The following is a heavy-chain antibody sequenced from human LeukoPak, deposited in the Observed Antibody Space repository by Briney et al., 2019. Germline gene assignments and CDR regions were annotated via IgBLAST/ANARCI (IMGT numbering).Heavy chain of an antibody. Sequence: ASVKVSCKASGYTFTSYGISWARQAPGQGLEWMGWISAYNGNTNYAQKLQGRVTMTTDTSTSTAYMELRSLRSDDTAVYYCARDHHLPDYSNPRSDYWGQGTLVTVSS. D-gene: IGHD4-11*01. J-gene: IGHJ4*02. CDR1: GYTFTSYG. CDR2: ISAYNGNT. V-gene: IGHV1-18*01. CDR3: ARDHHLPDYSNPRSDY.